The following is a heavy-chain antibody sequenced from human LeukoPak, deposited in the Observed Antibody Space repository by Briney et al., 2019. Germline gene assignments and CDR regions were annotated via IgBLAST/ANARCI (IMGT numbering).Heavy chain of an antibody. J-gene: IGHJ3*01. CDR1: GFTFNTYS. CDR2: ISGGSVTI. D-gene: IGHD3-16*01. Sequence: GGSLRLSCAASGFTFNTYSMNWVRQAPGKGLEWVSYISGGSVTIYYADSVKGRFTSTRDNAENSLFLQMNSLRDEDTAVYYCARGLAFDLWGQGTVVSVSS. V-gene: IGHV3-48*02. CDR3: ARGLAFDL.